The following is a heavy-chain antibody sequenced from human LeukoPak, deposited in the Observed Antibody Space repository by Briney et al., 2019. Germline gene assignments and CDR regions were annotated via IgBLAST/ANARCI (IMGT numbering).Heavy chain of an antibody. CDR3: TRAYWIGFHFDS. D-gene: IGHD3-3*01. V-gene: IGHV4-30-4*01. CDR1: GGSISSGDYF. CDR2: IYYSGTT. Sequence: PSETLSLTCSVSGGSISSGDYFWTWIRQPPGKGLEYIGYIYYSGTTYYNPSLKSRITMSVDMSANQFSLRLTSVSAADTAVYYCTRAYWIGFHFDSWGQGILVSVSS. J-gene: IGHJ4*02.